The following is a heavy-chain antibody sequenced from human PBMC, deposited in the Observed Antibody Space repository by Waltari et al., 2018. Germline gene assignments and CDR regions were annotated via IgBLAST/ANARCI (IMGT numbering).Heavy chain of an antibody. Sequence: QVQLQESGPGLVKPSETLSLTCTVSGGSISSYYWSWIRQPPGKGLEWIGYIYYSGSTNYNPSLKSRVTISVDTSKNQFSLKLSSVTAADTAVYYCARGGRIAAAGTPVGFDYWGQGTLVTVSS. CDR2: IYYSGST. V-gene: IGHV4-59*01. D-gene: IGHD6-13*01. CDR1: GGSISSYY. J-gene: IGHJ4*02. CDR3: ARGGRIAAAGTPVGFDY.